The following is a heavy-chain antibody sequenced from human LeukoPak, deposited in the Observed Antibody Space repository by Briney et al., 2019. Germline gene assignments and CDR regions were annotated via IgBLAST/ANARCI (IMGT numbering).Heavy chain of an antibody. V-gene: IGHV4-39*07. J-gene: IGHJ5*02. CDR3: ARGLDYYGSGSYLNNWFDP. Sequence: SETLSLTCTVSGGSISSSSYYWGWIRQPPGKGLEWIGSIYYSGSTYYNPSLRSRVTLSLDRSNNQFSLTLNSVTAADTAVYYCARGLDYYGSGSYLNNWFDPWGQGTLVTVSS. CDR2: IYYSGST. CDR1: GGSISSSSYY. D-gene: IGHD3-10*01.